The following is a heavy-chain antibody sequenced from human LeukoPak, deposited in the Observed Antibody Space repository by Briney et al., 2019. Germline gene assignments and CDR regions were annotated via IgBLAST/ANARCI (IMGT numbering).Heavy chain of an antibody. CDR3: ASTSWELPDY. CDR2: IKTDGSEK. Sequence: GGSPRLSCAASGFTFSSYWMSWVRQVPGKRLEWVANIKTDGSEKYYLDSVKGRFTISRDNAKNSLYLQMNSLRAEDTAVYYCASTSWELPDYWGQGTLVTVSS. V-gene: IGHV3-7*01. D-gene: IGHD1-26*01. J-gene: IGHJ4*02. CDR1: GFTFSSYW.